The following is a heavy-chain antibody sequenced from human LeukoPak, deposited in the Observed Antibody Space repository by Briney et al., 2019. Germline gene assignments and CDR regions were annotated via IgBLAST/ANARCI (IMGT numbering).Heavy chain of an antibody. CDR3: TADYGGDY. J-gene: IGHJ4*02. V-gene: IGHV3-15*01. Sequence: GGSLRLSCAASGFTFSTYALSWVRQAPGKGLEWVGRIKSKTDGGTTDYAAPVKGRFTISRDDSKNTLYLQMNSLKTEDTAVYYCTADYGGDYWGQGTLVTVSS. CDR2: IKSKTDGGTT. CDR1: GFTFSTYA. D-gene: IGHD4-23*01.